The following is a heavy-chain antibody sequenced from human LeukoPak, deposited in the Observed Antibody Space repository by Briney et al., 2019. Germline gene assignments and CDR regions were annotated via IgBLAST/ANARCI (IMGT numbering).Heavy chain of an antibody. CDR1: GFTFSSYA. CDR2: ISGSGGST. CDR3: AKDGGNPAYYYYYMDV. D-gene: IGHD4-23*01. Sequence: GGSLRLSCAASGFTFSSYAMSWVRQAPGKGLEWVSAISGSGGSTYYADSVKGRFTISRDNSKNSLFLQMNSLRTEDTALYYCAKDGGNPAYYYYYMDVWGKGTTVTVSS. J-gene: IGHJ6*03. V-gene: IGHV3-23*01.